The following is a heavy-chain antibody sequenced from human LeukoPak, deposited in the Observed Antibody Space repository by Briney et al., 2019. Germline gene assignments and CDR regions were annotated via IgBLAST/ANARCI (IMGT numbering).Heavy chain of an antibody. CDR3: ATGSLYSPRAFDI. V-gene: IGHV1-24*01. D-gene: IGHD2-15*01. CDR1: GYTFTGYY. CDR2: FDPEDGET. J-gene: IGHJ3*02. Sequence: ASVKVSCKASGYTFTGYYMHWVRQAPGKGLEWMGGFDPEDGETIYAQKFQGRVTMTEDTSTDTAYMELSSLRSEDTAVYYCATGSLYSPRAFDIWGQGTMVTVSS.